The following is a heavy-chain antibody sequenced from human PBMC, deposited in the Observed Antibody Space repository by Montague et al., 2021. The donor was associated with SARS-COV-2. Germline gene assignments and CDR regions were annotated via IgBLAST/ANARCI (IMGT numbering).Heavy chain of an antibody. J-gene: IGHJ4*02. CDR2: XXWXXXK. CDR3: ARTTMITFGGVIVPFDY. D-gene: IGHD3-16*02. CDR1: GFSLSTSGMC. Sequence: PALVKPTQTPTLTCTFSGFSLSTSGMCVSWIRQPPGKALEWLAXXXWXXXKYXSTSLKTRLTISKDTSKNQVVLTMTIMDPVDTATYYCARTTMITFGGVIVPFDYWGQGTLVTVSS. V-gene: IGHV2-70*01.